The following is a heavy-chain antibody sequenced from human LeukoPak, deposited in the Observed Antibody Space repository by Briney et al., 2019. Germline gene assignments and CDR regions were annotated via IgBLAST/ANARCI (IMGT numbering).Heavy chain of an antibody. D-gene: IGHD6-13*01. J-gene: IGHJ6*03. CDR2: IYCSGST. CDR1: GGSFSGYY. Sequence: SETLSLTCAVYGGSFSGYYWNWIRQPPGKGLEWIGYIYCSGSTNYNPSLKSRVTISVDTSKNQFSLKLSSVTAADTAVYYCARVQYSSSRSYYYYYMDVWGKGTTVTVSS. CDR3: ARVQYSSSRSYYYYYMDV. V-gene: IGHV4-59*01.